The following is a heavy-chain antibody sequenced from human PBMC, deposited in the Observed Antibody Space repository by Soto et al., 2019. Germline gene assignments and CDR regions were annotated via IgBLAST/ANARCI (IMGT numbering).Heavy chain of an antibody. Sequence: PSETLSLTXTVSNGSIRGALYYWGWIRQPPAKGLEWIGTVHYTGSTYYNRSLKSRPTVSVDTSKNQFSLRLTSVTAPDTAVYFCARHWRYSGSYSSFWYFDLWGRGTLVTVSS. J-gene: IGHJ2*01. D-gene: IGHD1-26*01. V-gene: IGHV4-39*01. CDR1: NGSIRGALYY. CDR2: VHYTGST. CDR3: ARHWRYSGSYSSFWYFDL.